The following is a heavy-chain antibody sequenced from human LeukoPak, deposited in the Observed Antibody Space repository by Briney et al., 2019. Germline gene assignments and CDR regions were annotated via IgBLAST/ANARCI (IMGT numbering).Heavy chain of an antibody. CDR3: ARGLNSSGWDYDAFDI. CDR2: ISSSGSTI. Sequence: QPGGSLRLSCAASGFSFSSYWMHWVRQAPGKGLEWVSYISSSGSTIYYADSVKGRFTISRDNAKNSLYLQMNSLRAEDTAVYYCARGLNSSGWDYDAFDIWGQGTMVTVSS. J-gene: IGHJ3*02. D-gene: IGHD6-19*01. V-gene: IGHV3-48*04. CDR1: GFSFSSYW.